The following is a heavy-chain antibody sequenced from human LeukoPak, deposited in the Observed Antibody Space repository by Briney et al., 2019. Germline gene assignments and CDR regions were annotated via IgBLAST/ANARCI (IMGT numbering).Heavy chain of an antibody. D-gene: IGHD5-18*01. CDR3: ARVDTAMVRGSSWFDP. V-gene: IGHV4-30-2*01. CDR1: GGSISSGGYS. Sequence: SETLSLTCAVSGGSISSGGYSWSWIRQPPGKGLEWIGYIYHSGSTYYNPSLKSRVTISVDRSKNQFSLKLSSVTAADTAVYYCARVDTAMVRGSSWFDPWGQGTLVTVSS. CDR2: IYHSGST. J-gene: IGHJ5*02.